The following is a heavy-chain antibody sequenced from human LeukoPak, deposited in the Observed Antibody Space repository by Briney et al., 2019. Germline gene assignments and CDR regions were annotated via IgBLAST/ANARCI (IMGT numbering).Heavy chain of an antibody. J-gene: IGHJ4*02. CDR2: ISSSSTI. V-gene: IGHV3-48*04. D-gene: IGHD6-19*01. CDR3: ARDLGYSSGWPFDY. Sequence: PGGSLRLSCAASGFTFSSYSMNWVRQAPGKGLEWVSYISSSSTIYYADSVKDRFTISRDNAKNSLYLQMNSLRAEDTAVYYCARDLGYSSGWPFDYWGQGTLVTVSS. CDR1: GFTFSSYS.